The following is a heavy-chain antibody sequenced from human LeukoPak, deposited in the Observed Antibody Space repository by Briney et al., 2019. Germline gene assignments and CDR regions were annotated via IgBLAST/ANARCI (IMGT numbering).Heavy chain of an antibody. Sequence: SXXXSXXTXXSXDIXXVRQATGQGLEWMGWMNPNSGNTGYAQKFQGRVTMTRNTSISTAYMELSSLRSEDTAVYYCARSPPSRVTYYYYYYYMDVWGKGTTVTVSS. CDR2: MNPNSGNT. CDR1: XXTXXSXD. CDR3: ARSPPSRVTYYYYYYYMDV. V-gene: IGHV1-8*01. J-gene: IGHJ6*03. D-gene: IGHD2-21*02.